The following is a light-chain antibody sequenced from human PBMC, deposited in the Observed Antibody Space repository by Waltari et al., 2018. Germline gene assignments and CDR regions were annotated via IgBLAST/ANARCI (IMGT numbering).Light chain of an antibody. CDR2: ENS. V-gene: IGLV1-51*01. CDR1: SSNIGNNF. J-gene: IGLJ2*01. Sequence: QSILTQPPSVSAAPGQKVTISCSGGSSNIGNNFLSWYQHLPGTAPQLLIYENSKRPSVIPDRCSGSKSGTSATLGITGLQTGDEADYYCGSWDSSLSTVIFGGGTKLTVL. CDR3: GSWDSSLSTVI.